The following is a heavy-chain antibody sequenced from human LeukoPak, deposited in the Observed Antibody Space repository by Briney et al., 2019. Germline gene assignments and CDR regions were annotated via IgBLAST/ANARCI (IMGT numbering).Heavy chain of an antibody. V-gene: IGHV4-34*01. CDR2: INHSGST. D-gene: IGHD2-2*02. CDR1: GGSFSGYY. CDR3: ARTRPDIVVVPAAISQRGYYYYYYMDV. J-gene: IGHJ6*03. Sequence: SETLSLTCAVYGGSFSGYYWSWIRQPPGKGLEWIGEINHSGSTNYNPSLKSRVTISVDTSKNQFSLKLSSVTAADTAVYYCARTRPDIVVVPAAISQRGYYYYYYMDVWGKGTTVTVSS.